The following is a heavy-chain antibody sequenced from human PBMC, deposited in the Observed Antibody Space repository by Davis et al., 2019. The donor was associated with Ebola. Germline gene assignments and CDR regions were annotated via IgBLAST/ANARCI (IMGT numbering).Heavy chain of an antibody. CDR1: GFTFSSYG. D-gene: IGHD2-2*01. J-gene: IGHJ6*03. V-gene: IGHV3-30*18. CDR2: ISYDGSNK. Sequence: PGGSLRLSCAASGFTFSSYGMHWVRQAPGKGLEWVAVISYDGSNKYYADSVKGRFTISRDNSKNTLYLQMNSLRAEDTAVYYCAKDPDIVVVPAASPYMDVWGKGTTVTVSS. CDR3: AKDPDIVVVPAASPYMDV.